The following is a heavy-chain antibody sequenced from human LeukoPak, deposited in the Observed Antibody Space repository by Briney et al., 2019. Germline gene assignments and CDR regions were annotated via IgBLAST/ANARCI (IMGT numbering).Heavy chain of an antibody. Sequence: SETLSLTCAVYGGSFSDYYWSWIRQPPGKGLEWIGEINHSGGTKYNPSLKSRVTISVDTSKNQFSLRVSSVTAADTAVYYCARIQLWPLHYFDYWGQGTLVTVSS. D-gene: IGHD5-18*01. J-gene: IGHJ4*02. CDR3: ARIQLWPLHYFDY. CDR1: GGSFSDYY. V-gene: IGHV4-34*01. CDR2: INHSGGT.